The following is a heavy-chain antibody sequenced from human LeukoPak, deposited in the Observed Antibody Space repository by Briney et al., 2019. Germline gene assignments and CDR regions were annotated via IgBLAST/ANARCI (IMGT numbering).Heavy chain of an antibody. J-gene: IGHJ4*02. Sequence: SETLSLTCTVSGGSISSSSYYWGWIRQPPGKGLEWIGSIYYSGSTYYNPSLKSRVTISVDASKNQFSLKLSSVTAAGTAVYYCARQLGYCSSTSCYADKVDYWGQGTLVTVSS. CDR1: GGSISSSSYY. D-gene: IGHD2-2*01. CDR3: ARQLGYCSSTSCYADKVDY. CDR2: IYYSGST. V-gene: IGHV4-39*01.